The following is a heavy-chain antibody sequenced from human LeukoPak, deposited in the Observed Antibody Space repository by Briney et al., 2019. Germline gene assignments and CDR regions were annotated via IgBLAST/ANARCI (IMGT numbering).Heavy chain of an antibody. D-gene: IGHD5-24*01. CDR2: ISGSGSTI. CDR3: ARDGYNFFHPIDY. Sequence: PGGSLRLSCAASGFTFGDYYMSWIRQAPGKGLEWVSYISGSGSTIYYADSVKGRFTISRDNAKNSLYLQMNSLRAEDTAVYYCARDGYNFFHPIDYWGQGTLVTVSS. CDR1: GFTFGDYY. V-gene: IGHV3-11*01. J-gene: IGHJ4*02.